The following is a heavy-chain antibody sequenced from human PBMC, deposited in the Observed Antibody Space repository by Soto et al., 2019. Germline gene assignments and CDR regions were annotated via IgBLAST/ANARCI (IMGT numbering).Heavy chain of an antibody. V-gene: IGHV3-23*01. D-gene: IGHD6-13*01. CDR2: ISGSGGST. CDR3: AKDAASGIAAAGIDWPYYYGMDV. CDR1: GFTFSSYA. Sequence: GGSLRLSCAASGFTFSSYAMSWVRQAPGKGLEWVSAISGSGGSTYYAESVKGRFTISRDNSKNTLYLQMNSLRAEDTAVYYCAKDAASGIAAAGIDWPYYYGMDVWGQGTTVTVSS. J-gene: IGHJ6*02.